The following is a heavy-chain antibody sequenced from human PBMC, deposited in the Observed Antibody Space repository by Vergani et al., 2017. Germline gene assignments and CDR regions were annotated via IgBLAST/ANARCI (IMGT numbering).Heavy chain of an antibody. V-gene: IGHV3-33*01. Sequence: QVQLVESGGGVVQPGRSLRLSCAASGFTFSSYGMHWVRQAPGKGLEWVAVIWYDGSNKYYADSVKGRFTISRDNAKNSLYLQMNSLRAEDTAVYYCARDRGSSGRYYYYGMDVWGQGTTVTVSS. CDR1: GFTFSSYG. CDR3: ARDRGSSGRYYYYGMDV. D-gene: IGHD6-6*01. J-gene: IGHJ6*02. CDR2: IWYDGSNK.